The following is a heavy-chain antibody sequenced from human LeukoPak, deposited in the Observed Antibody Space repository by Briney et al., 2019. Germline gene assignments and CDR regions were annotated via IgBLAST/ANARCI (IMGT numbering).Heavy chain of an antibody. CDR3: ARQDSDYYDSSGYTTD. CDR1: GFTFSDYY. D-gene: IGHD3-22*01. CDR2: ISSSGSTL. V-gene: IGHV3-11*01. Sequence: GGSLRLSCAASGFTFSDYYMSWIRQAPGKGLEWVSYISSSGSTLYYADSVKGRFTISRDNAKNSLYLQMNSLRAEDTAVYYCARQDSDYYDSSGYTTDWGQGTLVTVSS. J-gene: IGHJ4*02.